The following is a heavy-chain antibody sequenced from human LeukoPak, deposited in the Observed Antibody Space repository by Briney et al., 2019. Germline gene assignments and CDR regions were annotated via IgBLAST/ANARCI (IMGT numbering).Heavy chain of an antibody. Sequence: SVKVSCKASGGTFSSYAISWVRQAPGQGLEWMGGIIPIFGTANYAQKFQGRVTITADESTSTAYMELSSLRSEDTAVYYCANRRRASRGYGMDVWGQGITVTVSS. V-gene: IGHV1-69*13. CDR1: GGTFSSYA. D-gene: IGHD1-1*01. J-gene: IGHJ6*02. CDR3: ANRRRASRGYGMDV. CDR2: IIPIFGTA.